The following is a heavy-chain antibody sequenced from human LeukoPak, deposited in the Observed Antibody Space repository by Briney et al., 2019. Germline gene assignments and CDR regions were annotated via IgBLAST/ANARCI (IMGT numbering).Heavy chain of an antibody. D-gene: IGHD3-22*01. V-gene: IGHV1-18*01. J-gene: IGHJ4*02. CDR1: VYTFTSYG. Sequence: GASVKVSCKASVYTFTSYGISWVRQAPGQGLEWMGWISAYNGNTNYPQKLQGRVTMTTDTSTSTAHMELRSLRSDGTAVYYCGYDSSGSAIDYWGQGTLVTVSS. CDR2: ISAYNGNT. CDR3: GYDSSGSAIDY.